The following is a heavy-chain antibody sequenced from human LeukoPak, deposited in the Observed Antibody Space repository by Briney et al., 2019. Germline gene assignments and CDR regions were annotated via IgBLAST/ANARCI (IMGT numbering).Heavy chain of an antibody. D-gene: IGHD6-19*01. J-gene: IGHJ4*02. Sequence: GGSLRLSCAASGFTFSSYAMSWVRQAPGKGLDWVSAIGSSGDSTYYADSVKGRFAISRDNSKNTLYLQMNSLRAEDTAVYYCAKDLRGIPVAGGYWGQGTLVTVSS. V-gene: IGHV3-23*01. CDR3: AKDLRGIPVAGGY. CDR1: GFTFSSYA. CDR2: IGSSGDST.